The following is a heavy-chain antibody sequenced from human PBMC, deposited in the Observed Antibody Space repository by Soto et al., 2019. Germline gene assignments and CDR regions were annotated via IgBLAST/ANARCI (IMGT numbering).Heavy chain of an antibody. CDR3: AKGVLSFHYGMEV. J-gene: IGHJ6*02. CDR1: GFTFNTYP. CDR2: ISSTAGRTS. D-gene: IGHD3-10*01. V-gene: IGHV3-23*01. Sequence: EVQLLQSGGGVVPPGGSLRLACATSGFTFNTYPMTWVRQAPGKGLEWVSSISSTAGRTSSYADSVKGRFAISREFSDNTVYRQMNNLRVDDTAVYFCAKGVLSFHYGMEVWGQGTTVTVSS.